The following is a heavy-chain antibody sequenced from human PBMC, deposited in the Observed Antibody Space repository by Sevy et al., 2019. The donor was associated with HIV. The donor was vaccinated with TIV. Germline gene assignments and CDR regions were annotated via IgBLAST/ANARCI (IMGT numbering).Heavy chain of an antibody. CDR1: GFTFSNYA. CDR3: AKVDVVVPVADYGLDV. CDR2: ISRSGSST. J-gene: IGHJ6*02. V-gene: IGHV3-23*01. Sequence: GGSLRLSCAASGFTFSNYAMSWVGQAPGKGLEWVSSISRSGSSTDYADSVKGRFTISRDNSMNTLYLQMNSLRAEATAVYYCAKVDVVVPVADYGLDVWGQGTTVTVSS. D-gene: IGHD2-2*01.